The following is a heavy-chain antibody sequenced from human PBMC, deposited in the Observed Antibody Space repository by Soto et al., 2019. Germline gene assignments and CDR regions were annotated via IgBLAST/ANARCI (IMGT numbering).Heavy chain of an antibody. D-gene: IGHD3-3*01. CDR1: GYTFTSYG. J-gene: IGHJ4*02. CDR2: ISAYNGNT. CDR3: AREVFRVVIHYFDY. Sequence: QVQLVQSGAEVKKPGASVKVSCKASGYTFTSYGISWVRHTPGQGLQWMGWISAYNGNTNYAQKLQGRVTMSTDTSTSTAYMELRSLSSDDTAVYYCAREVFRVVIHYFDYSGQGALVTVSS. V-gene: IGHV1-18*01.